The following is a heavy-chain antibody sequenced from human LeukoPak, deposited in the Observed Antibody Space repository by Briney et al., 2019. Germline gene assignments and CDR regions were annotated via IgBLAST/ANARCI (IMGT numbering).Heavy chain of an antibody. CDR2: IYTSRST. Sequence: SETLSLTCTVSGGSISSYYWTWIRQPAGKGLEWIGRIYTSRSTNYNPSLKSRVIMSVDTSKNQFSLRLSSVTAADTAVYYCARPEIALAGTFGIWGQGTLITVSS. D-gene: IGHD6-19*01. CDR3: ARPEIALAGTFGI. J-gene: IGHJ4*02. CDR1: GGSISSYY. V-gene: IGHV4-4*07.